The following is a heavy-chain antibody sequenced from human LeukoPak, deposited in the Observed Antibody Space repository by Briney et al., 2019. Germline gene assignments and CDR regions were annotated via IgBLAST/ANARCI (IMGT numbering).Heavy chain of an antibody. CDR2: INDDESRT. Sequence: PGGSLRLSCAASGFTFSSYWMHWVRQAPGKGLVWVSRINDDESRTNYADSVKGRFTISRDNAKNSLYLQMNSLRVEDTAVYFCARGYCNGGYCLPHYWGQGTLVTVSS. J-gene: IGHJ4*02. CDR3: ARGYCNGGYCLPHY. D-gene: IGHD2-15*01. CDR1: GFTFSSYW. V-gene: IGHV3-74*01.